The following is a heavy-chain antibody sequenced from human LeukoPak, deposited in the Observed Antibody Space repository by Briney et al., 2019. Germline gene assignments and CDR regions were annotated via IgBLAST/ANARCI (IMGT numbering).Heavy chain of an antibody. CDR1: GFIFSSFS. CDR2: ITGSSSTI. CDR3: AKVLDYYGSGSYYDY. J-gene: IGHJ4*02. Sequence: GRSLRLSCAASGFIFSSFSMNWVRQAPGKGLEWVSFITGSSSTIYYADSVKGRFTISRDNSKNTLYLQMNSLRAEDTAVYCCAKVLDYYGSGSYYDYWGQGTLVTVSS. D-gene: IGHD3-10*01. V-gene: IGHV3-48*01.